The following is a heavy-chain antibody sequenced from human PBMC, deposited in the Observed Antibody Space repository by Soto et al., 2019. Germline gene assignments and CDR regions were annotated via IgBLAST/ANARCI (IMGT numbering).Heavy chain of an antibody. CDR2: ILPILGTT. CDR3: GRGGFWSQDVCYSRGGEIDH. D-gene: IGHD3-3*01. CDR1: GGTFRDYG. J-gene: IGHJ4*02. V-gene: IGHV1-69*01. Sequence: QVHLVQSGTEVKKPGSSVRVSCQASGGTFRDYGVSWVRQAPGQGLEWIGGILPILGTTNYAQKFRDRVTITAVGSTGAVYMDLSRLTSVDTAVYYCGRGGFWSQDVCYSRGGEIDHWAQGTLVTVSS.